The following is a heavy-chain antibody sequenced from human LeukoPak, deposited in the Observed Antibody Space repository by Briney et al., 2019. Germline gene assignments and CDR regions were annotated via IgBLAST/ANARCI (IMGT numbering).Heavy chain of an antibody. V-gene: IGHV3-7*03. CDR3: ARLKGTTSVFDY. D-gene: IGHD1-26*01. CDR2: INPDGGDK. Sequence: PGGSLRLSCVASGFTFSSHWMTWVRQAPGKRLEWVGNINPDGGDKFYLDSVKGRFTMSRDNARNSLHLQMDSLRAEDTAVYYCARLKGTTSVFDYWGQGTLVTVSS. J-gene: IGHJ4*02. CDR1: GFTFSSHW.